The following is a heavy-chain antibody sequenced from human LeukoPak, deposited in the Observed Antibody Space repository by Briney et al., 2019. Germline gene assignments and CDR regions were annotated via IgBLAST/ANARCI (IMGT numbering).Heavy chain of an antibody. CDR1: GRSISRYY. CDR3: ARYLTYAGSGGGGSAFDI. J-gene: IGHJ3*02. CDR2: IYTSGST. Sequence: SDTLSLTCTLSGRSISRYYRSWIPHPAGKGPEWSGRIYTSGSTNYNPSLKSRVTMSVDMSEIQFSMKFSSKTAADTAVYYWARYLTYAGSGGGGSAFDIWGQGTMVTVSS. D-gene: IGHD1-26*01. V-gene: IGHV4-59*10.